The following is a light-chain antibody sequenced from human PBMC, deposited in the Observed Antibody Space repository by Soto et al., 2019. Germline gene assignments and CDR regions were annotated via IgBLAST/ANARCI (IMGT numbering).Light chain of an antibody. CDR1: QSVSSNY. Sequence: EIVLTQSPGTLSLSPGERATLSCRASQSVSSNYLAWYQQKPGQAPRLLIYGASSRATGIPDRFSGSGSGTDFTITISRLEPEDFAVYYCQQYGSSPFTFGGGTKVEIK. CDR2: GAS. CDR3: QQYGSSPFT. V-gene: IGKV3-20*01. J-gene: IGKJ4*01.